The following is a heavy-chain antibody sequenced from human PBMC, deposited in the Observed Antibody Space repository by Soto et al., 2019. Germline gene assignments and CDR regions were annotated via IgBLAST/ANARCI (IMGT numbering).Heavy chain of an antibody. Sequence: ESVGGLVKPGGSLRLSCAASGFTFSSYSMNWVRQAPGKGLEWVSSISSSSSYIYYADSVKGRFTISRDNAKNSLYLQMNSLRAEDTAVYYCARSPSMTTVSLDYWGQGTLVTVSS. CDR2: ISSSSSYI. J-gene: IGHJ4*02. D-gene: IGHD4-17*01. CDR1: GFTFSSYS. CDR3: ARSPSMTTVSLDY. V-gene: IGHV3-21*01.